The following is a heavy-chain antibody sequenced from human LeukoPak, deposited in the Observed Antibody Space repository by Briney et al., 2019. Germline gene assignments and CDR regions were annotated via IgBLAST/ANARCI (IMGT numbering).Heavy chain of an antibody. Sequence: GASVKVSCKASSYTFTSYGISWVRQAPGQGLEWMGWINPNSGGTNYAQKFQGRVTMTRDTSISTAYMELSRLRSDDTAVYYCARLITMIVVDDDYWGQGTLVTVSS. D-gene: IGHD3-22*01. CDR2: INPNSGGT. J-gene: IGHJ4*02. CDR3: ARLITMIVVDDDY. V-gene: IGHV1-2*02. CDR1: SYTFTSYG.